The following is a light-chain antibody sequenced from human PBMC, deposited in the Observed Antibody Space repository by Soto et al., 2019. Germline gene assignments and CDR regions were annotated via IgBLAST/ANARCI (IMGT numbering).Light chain of an antibody. V-gene: IGKV1-12*01. CDR2: AAS. J-gene: IGKJ5*01. CDR1: LPISNY. CDR3: QQAHSFPIT. Sequence: DIQMTQYPSSRSASVGDRVTITCRASLPISNYLAWYQQKRGKIPNLLIYAASRLQSGVPARFSGSGSGTDFTLSINSLQPEDFATYYCQQAHSFPITFGQGTRLEIK.